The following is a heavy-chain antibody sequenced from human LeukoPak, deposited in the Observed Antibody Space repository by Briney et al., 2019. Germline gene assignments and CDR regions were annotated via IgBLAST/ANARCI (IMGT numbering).Heavy chain of an antibody. J-gene: IGHJ6*03. CDR1: GDSISSRSYY. CDR2: IFYRGST. D-gene: IGHD6-6*01. Sequence: SETLSLTCTVSGDSISSRSYYWDWIRQPPGGGLEWMGSIFYRGSTYYNPSLKSRVTISIDTSKNQFSLKLSSVTAADTAVYYCARGRWWFAGRPPHYMDVWGRGTTVTVSS. CDR3: ARGRWWFAGRPPHYMDV. V-gene: IGHV4-39*07.